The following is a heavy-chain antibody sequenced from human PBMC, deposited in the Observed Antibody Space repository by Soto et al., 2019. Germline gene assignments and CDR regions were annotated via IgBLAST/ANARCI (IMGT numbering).Heavy chain of an antibody. CDR1: GGTFSSYA. D-gene: IGHD3-3*01. V-gene: IGHV1-69*01. CDR2: MIPNVGTA. J-gene: IGHJ6*02. CDR3: AGVAQGRGFGVVEPHYYYYYGMDV. Sequence: QVQLVQSGAEVKKPGSSVKVSCKASGGTFSSYAISWVRQAPGQGREWMGGMIPNVGTANYEQNFQGRVTITADESTSTAYMEQSSLRSEDKAVYYCAGVAQGRGFGVVEPHYYYYYGMDVWGQGTTVTVSS.